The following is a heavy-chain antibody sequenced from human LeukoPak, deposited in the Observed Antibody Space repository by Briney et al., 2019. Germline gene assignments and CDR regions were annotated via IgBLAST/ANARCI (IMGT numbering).Heavy chain of an antibody. Sequence: GGSLRLSCAASGFTFSSYSTNWVRQAPGKGLEWVSSISSSSSYIYYADPVKGRFTISRDNAKNSLYLQMNSLRAEDTAVYYCARGGSASGAPSSFDYWGQGTLVTVSS. D-gene: IGHD1-26*01. J-gene: IGHJ4*02. CDR3: ARGGSASGAPSSFDY. V-gene: IGHV3-21*01. CDR2: ISSSSSYI. CDR1: GFTFSSYS.